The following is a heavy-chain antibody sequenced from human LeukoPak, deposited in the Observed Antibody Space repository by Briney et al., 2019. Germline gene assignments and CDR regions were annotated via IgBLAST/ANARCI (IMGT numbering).Heavy chain of an antibody. Sequence: ASVTVSCKASGYTFINYYIHWVRQAPGQGLEWMGIMNPSGGSTIYAQKLQGRVTMTRDTSTSTAYMELSSLRSEDTAVYYCARDEGMDWFDPWGQGTLVTVSS. D-gene: IGHD3-10*01. CDR1: GYTFINYY. V-gene: IGHV1-46*01. CDR2: MNPSGGST. CDR3: ARDEGMDWFDP. J-gene: IGHJ5*02.